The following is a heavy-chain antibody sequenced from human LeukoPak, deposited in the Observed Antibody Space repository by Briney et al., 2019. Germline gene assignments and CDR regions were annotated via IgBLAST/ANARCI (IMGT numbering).Heavy chain of an antibody. CDR2: IYYSGST. J-gene: IGHJ4*02. CDR1: GGSISSSSYY. D-gene: IGHD6-13*01. V-gene: IGHV4-39*01. Sequence: SETLSLTCTVSGGSISSSSYYWGWIRQPPGKGLEWIGSIYYSGSTYYNPSLKSRVTISVNTSKNQFSLKLSSVTAADTAVYYCARGYSSSLSEDWGQGTLVTVSS. CDR3: ARGYSSSLSED.